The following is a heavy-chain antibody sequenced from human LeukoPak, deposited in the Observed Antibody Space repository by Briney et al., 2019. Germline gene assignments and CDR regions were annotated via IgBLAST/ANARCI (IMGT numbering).Heavy chain of an antibody. D-gene: IGHD3-22*01. CDR1: GFTFSSYE. J-gene: IGHJ4*02. CDR3: ARGAFVYDSSGYWYDY. V-gene: IGHV3-48*03. CDR2: ISSSGSTI. Sequence: GGSLRLPCAASGFTFSSYEMNWVRQAPGKGLEWVSYISSSGSTIYYADSVKGRFTISRDNAKNSLYLQMNSLRAEDTAVYYCARGAFVYDSSGYWYDYWGQGTLVTVSS.